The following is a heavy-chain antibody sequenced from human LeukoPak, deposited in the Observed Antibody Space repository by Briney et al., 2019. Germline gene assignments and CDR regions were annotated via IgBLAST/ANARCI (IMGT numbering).Heavy chain of an antibody. CDR3: ATSGTTESAFDI. D-gene: IGHD1-7*01. CDR1: GYTFTGYY. CDR2: INPNSGGT. V-gene: IGHV1-2*04. J-gene: IGHJ3*02. Sequence: GASVKVSCKASGYTFTGYYMHWVRQAPGQGLEWMGRINPNSGGTNYAQKFQGWVIMTRDTSISTAYMELSRLRSDDTAVYYCATSGTTESAFDIWGQGTLVTVSS.